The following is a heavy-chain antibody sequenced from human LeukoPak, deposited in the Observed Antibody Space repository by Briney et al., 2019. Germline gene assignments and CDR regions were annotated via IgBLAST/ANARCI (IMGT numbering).Heavy chain of an antibody. CDR1: GGSTNSYF. J-gene: IGHJ4*02. V-gene: IGHV4-59*01. CDR2: ISYSGTT. CDR3: ARGNTIAATE. D-gene: IGHD6-13*01. Sequence: PSETLSLTCTVSGGSTNSYFWSWLRQPPGKGLEWIGYISYSGTTKYNPSLESRVNISLERSKNQFSLKLTSVTAADKAVYYCARGNTIAATEWGQGTLVTVSS.